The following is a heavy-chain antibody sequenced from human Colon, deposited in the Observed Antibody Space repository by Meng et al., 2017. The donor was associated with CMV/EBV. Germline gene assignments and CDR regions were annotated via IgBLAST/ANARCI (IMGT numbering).Heavy chain of an antibody. CDR3: ARDSAGETGTKR. Sequence: GESLKISCAASGFTFSSYWMHWVRQAPGKGLVWVSRINSDGSSTSYADSVKGRFTISRDNAKNTLYLQMNSLRAEDTAVYYCARDSAGETGTKRWGQGTLVTVSS. J-gene: IGHJ4*02. CDR2: INSDGSST. D-gene: IGHD1-7*01. V-gene: IGHV3-74*01. CDR1: GFTFSSYW.